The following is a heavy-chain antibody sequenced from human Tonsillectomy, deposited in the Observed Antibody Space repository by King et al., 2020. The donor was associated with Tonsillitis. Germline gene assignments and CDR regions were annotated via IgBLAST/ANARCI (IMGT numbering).Heavy chain of an antibody. CDR3: ARGDDSSGWYSYFDY. D-gene: IGHD6-19*01. J-gene: IGHJ4*02. V-gene: IGHV4-34*01. CDR2: VNHRGST. Sequence: VQLQQWGAGLLKPSETLSLTCVVYGGSFSGYYWNWIRQSPGKGLEWIGEVNHRGSTNYNPSLKSRVNISADTSKNQFSLKLSSVIAADTAVYYCARGDDSSGWYSYFDYWGQGTLVTVSS. CDR1: GGSFSGYY.